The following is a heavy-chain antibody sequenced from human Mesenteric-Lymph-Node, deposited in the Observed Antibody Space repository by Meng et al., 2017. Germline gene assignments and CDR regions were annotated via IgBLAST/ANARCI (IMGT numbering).Heavy chain of an antibody. D-gene: IGHD3-22*01. Sequence: ASVKVSCKASGYTFTGYYMHWVRQAPGQGLEWMGWINPNSGGTNYAQKFQGRVTMTTDTSTSTAYMELRSLRADDTAVYYCARLSAVVFDSTPLDYWGQGTLVTVSS. CDR1: GYTFTGYY. CDR2: INPNSGGT. CDR3: ARLSAVVFDSTPLDY. J-gene: IGHJ4*02. V-gene: IGHV1-2*02.